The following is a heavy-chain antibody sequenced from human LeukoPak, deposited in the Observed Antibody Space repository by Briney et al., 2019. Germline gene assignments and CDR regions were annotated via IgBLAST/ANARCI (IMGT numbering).Heavy chain of an antibody. Sequence: PGGSLRLSCAASGFTFSSYAMSWVRQAPGKGLEWVSTISGSGSSTYYADSVKGRFTISRDNSKNTLYLQMNSLRAEDTAVYYCAKAGQWLVEDIDYWGQGTLVTVSS. CDR1: GFTFSSYA. CDR2: ISGSGSST. CDR3: AKAGQWLVEDIDY. V-gene: IGHV3-23*01. D-gene: IGHD6-19*01. J-gene: IGHJ4*02.